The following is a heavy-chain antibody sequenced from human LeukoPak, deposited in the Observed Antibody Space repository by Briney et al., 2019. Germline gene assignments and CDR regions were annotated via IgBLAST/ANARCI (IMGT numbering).Heavy chain of an antibody. J-gene: IGHJ5*01. V-gene: IGHV4-34*01. CDR3: ARGGRQWYGERRNWFDS. CDR1: GGSLHNHF. Sequence: SETLSLTCAVYGGSLHNHFWSWIRLSPGKGLEWIGEVGDGEATNFNPSLKTRVAISTDRPKNQVSLKLKSVTDADTAIYYCARGGRQWYGERRNWFDSWGQGTQVTVSS. D-gene: IGHD3-10*01. CDR2: VGDGEAT.